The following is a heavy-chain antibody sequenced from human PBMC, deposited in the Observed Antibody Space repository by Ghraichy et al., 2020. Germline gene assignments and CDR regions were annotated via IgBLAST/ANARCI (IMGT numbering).Heavy chain of an antibody. CDR1: GFTFSSYG. V-gene: IGHV3-30*18. CDR3: AKNRGYSYGSAPLDY. D-gene: IGHD5-18*01. Sequence: GESLNISCAASGFTFSSYGMHWVRQAPGKGLEWVAVISYDGSNKYYADSVKGRFTISRDNSKNTLYLQMNSLRAEDTAVYYCAKNRGYSYGSAPLDYWGQGTLVTVSS. J-gene: IGHJ4*02. CDR2: ISYDGSNK.